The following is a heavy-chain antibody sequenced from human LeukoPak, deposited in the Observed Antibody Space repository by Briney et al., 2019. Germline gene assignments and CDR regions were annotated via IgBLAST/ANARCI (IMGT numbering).Heavy chain of an antibody. D-gene: IGHD5-24*01. Sequence: PGGSLRLSCAASGFTFSSYSMNWVRQAPGKGLEWVSSISSSSSYIYYADSVKGRFTISRDNAKNSLYLQMNSLRAEDTAVCYCAKGRDGYNHYWGQGTLVTVSS. CDR1: GFTFSSYS. CDR3: AKGRDGYNHY. J-gene: IGHJ4*02. CDR2: ISSSSSYI. V-gene: IGHV3-21*04.